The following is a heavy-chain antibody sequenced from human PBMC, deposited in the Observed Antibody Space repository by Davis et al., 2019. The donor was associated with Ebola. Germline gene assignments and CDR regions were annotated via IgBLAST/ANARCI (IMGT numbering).Heavy chain of an antibody. CDR3: AKDLTEVYAILYYYGMDV. J-gene: IGHJ6*02. D-gene: IGHD2-8*01. Sequence: GESLKISCAASGFTFSSYGMHWVRQAPGKGLEWVAVISYDGSNKYYADSVKGRFTISRDNSKNTLYLQMNSLRAEDTAVYYCAKDLTEVYAILYYYGMDVWGQGTTVTVSS. V-gene: IGHV3-30*18. CDR1: GFTFSSYG. CDR2: ISYDGSNK.